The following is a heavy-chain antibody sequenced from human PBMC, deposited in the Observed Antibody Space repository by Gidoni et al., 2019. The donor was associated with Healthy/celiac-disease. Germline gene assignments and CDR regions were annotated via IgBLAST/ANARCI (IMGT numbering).Heavy chain of an antibody. D-gene: IGHD2-2*01. J-gene: IGHJ4*02. CDR1: GGSFSGYY. V-gene: IGHV4-34*01. CDR2: INHSGST. CDR3: ARGWDIVVVPAAHPFDY. Sequence: QVQLQQWGAGLLKPSETLSLTCAVYGGSFSGYYWSWIRQPPGKGLEWIGEINHSGSTNYNPSLKSRVTISVDTSKNQFSRKLSSVTAADTAVYYCARGWDIVVVPAAHPFDYWGQGILVTVSS.